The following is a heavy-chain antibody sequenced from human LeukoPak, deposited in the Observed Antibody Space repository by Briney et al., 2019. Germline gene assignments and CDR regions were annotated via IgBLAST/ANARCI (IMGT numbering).Heavy chain of an antibody. CDR1: GFTFSSYS. J-gene: IGHJ6*04. CDR2: ISSSGSTI. V-gene: IGHV3-48*04. CDR3: AELGITMIGGV. Sequence: GGSLRLSCAASGFTFSSYSMNWVRQVPGKGLEGVSYISSSGSTIYYADSVKGRFTISRDNAKNSLYLQMNSLRAEDTAVYYCAELGITMIGGVWGKGTTVTISS. D-gene: IGHD3-10*02.